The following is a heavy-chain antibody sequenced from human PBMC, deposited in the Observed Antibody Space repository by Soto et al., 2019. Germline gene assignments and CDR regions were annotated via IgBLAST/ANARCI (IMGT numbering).Heavy chain of an antibody. J-gene: IGHJ4*02. D-gene: IGHD3-22*01. CDR2: IIPIFGTA. CDR3: ARDQYYDSSVISSLDY. Sequence: SVKVSCKASGGTFSSYAISWVRQAPGQGLEWMGGIIPIFGTANYAQKFQGRVTITAGESTSTAYMELSSLRSEDTAVYYCARDQYYDSSVISSLDYWGQGTLVTVSS. V-gene: IGHV1-69*13. CDR1: GGTFSSYA.